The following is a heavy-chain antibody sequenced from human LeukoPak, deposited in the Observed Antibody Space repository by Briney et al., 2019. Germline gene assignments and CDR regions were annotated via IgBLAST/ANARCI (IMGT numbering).Heavy chain of an antibody. D-gene: IGHD6-6*01. J-gene: IGHJ4*02. CDR1: GGSISGSY. Sequence: PSETLSLTCTVSGGSISGSYWSWIRQPPGKGLEWIGYIYYSGDSNYNPSLKSRATISLDTSKNQFSLKVSSVTAADTAIYYCARHTYARPFDSWGQGTLDTVSS. CDR2: IYYSGDS. CDR3: ARHTYARPFDS. V-gene: IGHV4-59*08.